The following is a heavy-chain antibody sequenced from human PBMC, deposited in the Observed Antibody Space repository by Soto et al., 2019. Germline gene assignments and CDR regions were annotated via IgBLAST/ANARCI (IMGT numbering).Heavy chain of an antibody. CDR2: IYYSGST. CDR1: GGSISSGDYY. CDR3: ARDRPRDIVVVPAAGDAFDI. Sequence: KPSETLSLTCTVSGGSISSGDYYWSWIRQPPGKGLEWIGYIYYSGSTYYNPSLKSRVTISVDTSKNQFSLKLSPVTAADTAVYYCARDRPRDIVVVPAAGDAFDIWGQGTMVTVSS. J-gene: IGHJ3*02. V-gene: IGHV4-30-4*01. D-gene: IGHD2-2*01.